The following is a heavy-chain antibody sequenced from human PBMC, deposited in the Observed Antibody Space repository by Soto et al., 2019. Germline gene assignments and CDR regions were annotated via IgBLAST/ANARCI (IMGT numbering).Heavy chain of an antibody. J-gene: IGHJ6*02. D-gene: IGHD2-2*01. CDR3: AAGENAPNYYGMDV. CDR1: GFTFTSSG. V-gene: IGHV1-58*01. Sequence: GASVKVSCKASGFTFTSSGVQWVRQARGQRLEWIGWIVVGRGNTDYGQKFQERVTITRDLATSTAYMEPSSLRSEDTAVYYCAAGENAPNYYGMDVWGQGTTVTVSS. CDR2: IVVGRGNT.